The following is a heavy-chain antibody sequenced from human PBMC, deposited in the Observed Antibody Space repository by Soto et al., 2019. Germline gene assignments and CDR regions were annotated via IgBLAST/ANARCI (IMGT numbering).Heavy chain of an antibody. D-gene: IGHD3-10*01. J-gene: IGHJ4*02. Sequence: SETLSLTCTVSGGSISSSSYYWSWIRQPPGKGLEWIGYIYYSGSTNYNPSLKSRVTISVDTSKNQFSLKLSSVTAADTAVYYCARLGDPYGSGNDYWGQGTLVTVSS. CDR1: GGSISSSSYY. V-gene: IGHV4-61*05. CDR2: IYYSGST. CDR3: ARLGDPYGSGNDY.